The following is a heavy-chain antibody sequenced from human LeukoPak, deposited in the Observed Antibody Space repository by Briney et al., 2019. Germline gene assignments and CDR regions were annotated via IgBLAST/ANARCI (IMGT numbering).Heavy chain of an antibody. Sequence: PSETLSLTCTVSGVSISSYHWSWIRQPPGKGLEGIGYIYYSGSTNYNPSLKSRVTISVDTSKNQFSLKLSSVTAADTAVYYCARVFPVYFDLWGRGTLVTVSS. CDR1: GVSISSYH. V-gene: IGHV4-59*01. CDR2: IYYSGST. D-gene: IGHD2-21*01. CDR3: ARVFPVYFDL. J-gene: IGHJ2*01.